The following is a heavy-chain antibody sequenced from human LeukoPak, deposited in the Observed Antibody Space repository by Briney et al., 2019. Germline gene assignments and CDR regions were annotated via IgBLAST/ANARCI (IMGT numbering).Heavy chain of an antibody. CDR2: IRSKANSYAT. Sequence: GGSLKLSCAASGFTFSGSAMPWVRQASGKGLEWVGRIRSKANSYATAYAASVKGRFTISRDDSKNTAYLQMNSLKTEDTAVYYCTRTTTVTTVDAYRTFDYWGQGTLVTVSS. CDR1: GFTFSGSA. CDR3: TRTTTVTTVDAYRTFDY. V-gene: IGHV3-73*01. J-gene: IGHJ4*02. D-gene: IGHD4-17*01.